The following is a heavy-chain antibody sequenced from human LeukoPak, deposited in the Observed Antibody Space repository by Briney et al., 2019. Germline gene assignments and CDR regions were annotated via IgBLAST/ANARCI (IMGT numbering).Heavy chain of an antibody. J-gene: IGHJ3*02. CDR2: IYYSGST. CDR3: ARVRYTGYDAFDI. D-gene: IGHD5-18*01. CDR1: GGSISSYY. V-gene: IGHV4-59*01. Sequence: SETLSLTCTVSGGSISSYYWSWIRQPPGKGLEWIGYIYYSGSTNYNPSLKSRVTISVDTSKNQFSLKLSSVTAADTAVYYCARVRYTGYDAFDIWGQGTMVTVSS.